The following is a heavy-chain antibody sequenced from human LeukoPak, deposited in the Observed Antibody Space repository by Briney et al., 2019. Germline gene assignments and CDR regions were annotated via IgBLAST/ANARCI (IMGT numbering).Heavy chain of an antibody. CDR3: ARGPLWFGEFYFDY. J-gene: IGHJ4*02. CDR2: ISAYNGNT. Sequence: ASVKVSFKASGYTFTTYGISWVRQAPGQGLEWMGWISAYNGNTNYAQKLQGRVTMTTDTSTSTAYMGLRSLRSDDTAVYYCARGPLWFGEFYFDYWGQGTLVTASS. D-gene: IGHD3-10*01. CDR1: GYTFTTYG. V-gene: IGHV1-18*01.